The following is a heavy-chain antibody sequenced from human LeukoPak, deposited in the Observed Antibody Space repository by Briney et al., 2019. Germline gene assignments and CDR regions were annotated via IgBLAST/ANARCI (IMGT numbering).Heavy chain of an antibody. Sequence: PGGSLRLSCTASGFTLSSYKMHWLRQAPGRGLEWVSYISSSGDAIHYPDSVKGRFTISRDNARRSLYLQMNSLRAEDTAVYYCAREGGSDCNFDDWGQGTLVTVSS. CDR3: AREGGSDCNFDD. V-gene: IGHV3-48*03. J-gene: IGHJ4*02. CDR1: GFTLSSYK. CDR2: ISSSGDAI. D-gene: IGHD2-21*02.